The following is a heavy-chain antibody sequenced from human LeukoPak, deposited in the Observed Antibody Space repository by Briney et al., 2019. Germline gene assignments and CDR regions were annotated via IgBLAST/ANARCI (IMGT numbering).Heavy chain of an antibody. V-gene: IGHV4-30-4*01. J-gene: IGHJ3*02. CDR3: ARDRNYGDSTYDAFDI. D-gene: IGHD4-17*01. CDR2: IYYSGST. CDR1: GDSFSSGDYY. Sequence: SETLSLTCTVSGDSFSSGDYYWNWIRQPPGKGLEWIGYIYYSGSTYYNPSLKSRVTISVDTSKNQFSLKVSSVTAADTAVYYCARDRNYGDSTYDAFDIWGQGTMVTVSS.